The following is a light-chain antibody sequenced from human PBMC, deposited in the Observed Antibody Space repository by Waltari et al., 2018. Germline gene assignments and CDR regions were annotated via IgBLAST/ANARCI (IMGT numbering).Light chain of an antibody. CDR1: SSNIGNNY. V-gene: IGLV1-51*01. J-gene: IGLJ1*01. CDR2: DNN. Sequence: QSVLTQPPSVSAAPGQKVTIPCSGSSSNIGNNYVSWYQQLPATATKLLIYDNNKRPSGIPDRFSGSKSGTSATLGITGLQTGDEADYYCGAWDSSLSVYVFGTGTKVTV. CDR3: GAWDSSLSVYV.